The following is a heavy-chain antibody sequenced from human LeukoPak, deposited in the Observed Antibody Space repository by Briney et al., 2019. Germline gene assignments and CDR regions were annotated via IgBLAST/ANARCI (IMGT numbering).Heavy chain of an antibody. CDR3: EKMRAYSSSWFDY. D-gene: IGHD6-13*01. V-gene: IGHV3-23*01. CDR1: GFTFSSYA. CDR2: ISGSGGST. J-gene: IGHJ4*02. Sequence: GGSLRLSCAASGFTFSSYAMSWVRQAPGKGLEWVSDISGSGGSTYYADSVKGRFTISRDNSKNTLYLQMNSLRAEDTAVYYCEKMRAYSSSWFDYWGQGTLVTVSS.